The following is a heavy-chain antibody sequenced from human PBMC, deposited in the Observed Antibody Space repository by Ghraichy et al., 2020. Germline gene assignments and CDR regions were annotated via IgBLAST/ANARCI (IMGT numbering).Heavy chain of an antibody. V-gene: IGHV3-23*01. D-gene: IGHD6-25*01. Sequence: GESLNISCTASGFTFSDYAMSWVRQAPGKGLEWVSGISGSGGSTYYADSVKGRFTISRDNSKNTLFVQMNSLRVEDTALYYCATKIAGANYYNYYGLDVWGQGTTVTVYS. CDR3: ATKIAGANYYNYYGLDV. CDR1: GFTFSDYA. J-gene: IGHJ6*02. CDR2: ISGSGGST.